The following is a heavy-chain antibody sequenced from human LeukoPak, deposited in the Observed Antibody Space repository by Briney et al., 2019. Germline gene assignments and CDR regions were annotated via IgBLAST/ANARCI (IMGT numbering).Heavy chain of an antibody. V-gene: IGHV4-38-2*02. CDR1: GYSIGSGYY. CDR2: IYHSGST. CDR3: ARDPWAFGQWLVYFDY. J-gene: IGHJ4*02. Sequence: SETLSLTCTVSGYSIGSGYYWGWIRQPPGKGLEWIGSIYHSGSTYYNPSLKSRVTISVDTSKNQFSLKLSSVTAADTAVYYCARDPWAFGQWLVYFDYWGQGTLVTVSS. D-gene: IGHD6-19*01.